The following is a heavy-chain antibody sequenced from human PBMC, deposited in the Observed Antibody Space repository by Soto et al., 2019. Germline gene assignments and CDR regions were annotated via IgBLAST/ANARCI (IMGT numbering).Heavy chain of an antibody. CDR3: ARGGRRRGEDAFDI. CDR2: IYYSGST. Sequence: SETLSLTCTVSGGSISSYYWSWIRQPPGKGLEWIGYIYYSGSTNYNPSLKSRVTISVDTSKNQFSLKLSSVTAADTAVYYCARGGRRRGEDAFDIWGQGTMVTVSS. D-gene: IGHD3-10*01. J-gene: IGHJ3*02. V-gene: IGHV4-59*01. CDR1: GGSISSYY.